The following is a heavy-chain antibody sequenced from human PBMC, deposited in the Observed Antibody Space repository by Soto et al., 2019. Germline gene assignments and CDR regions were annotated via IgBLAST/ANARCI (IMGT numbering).Heavy chain of an antibody. D-gene: IGHD3-3*01. CDR1: GGSFSGYY. V-gene: IGHV4-34*01. J-gene: IGHJ5*02. CDR3: ARSLGVVISWWFDP. Sequence: TSETLSLTCAVYGGSFSGYYWSWIRQPPGKGLEWIGEINHSGSTNYNPSLKSRVTISLDTSKNQFSLKLSSVTAADTAVYYCARSLGVVISWWFDPWGQGTPVTVVL. CDR2: INHSGST.